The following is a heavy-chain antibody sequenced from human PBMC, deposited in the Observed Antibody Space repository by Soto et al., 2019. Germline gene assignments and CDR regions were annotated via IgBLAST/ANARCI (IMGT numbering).Heavy chain of an antibody. CDR2: IYWDDYE. D-gene: IGHD3-16*01. Sequence: QITLKESGPTQVQPTQTLTLTCSFSVFSLNTDGEGVGWVRQPPGEALERLALIYWDDYERYSPSLKTRFTLTKDPSKYPAVLIMTNMDPGDTATYYCAHSRTRRTEDAQVGDVDYWGQGTLVTVSS. J-gene: IGHJ4*02. V-gene: IGHV2-5*02. CDR3: AHSRTRRTEDAQVGDVDY. CDR1: VFSLNTDGEG.